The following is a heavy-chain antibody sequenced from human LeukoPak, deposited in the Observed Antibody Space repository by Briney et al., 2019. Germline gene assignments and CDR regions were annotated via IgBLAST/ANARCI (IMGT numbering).Heavy chain of an antibody. J-gene: IGHJ5*02. V-gene: IGHV1-24*01. D-gene: IGHD2/OR15-2a*01. CDR3: ATDFLGFDP. Sequence: ASVKVSCKVSGSTLTELSMHWVRQAPGEGLEWMGGFDPEDGEPIYAQKFQGRVTMTEVTSTDTVHMELSSLRSEDTAVYYCATDFLGFDPWGQGTLVTVSS. CDR1: GSTLTELS. CDR2: FDPEDGEP.